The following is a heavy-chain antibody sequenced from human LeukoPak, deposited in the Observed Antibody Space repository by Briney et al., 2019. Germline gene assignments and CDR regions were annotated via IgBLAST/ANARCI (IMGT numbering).Heavy chain of an antibody. CDR2: ISAYNGNT. D-gene: IGHD3-16*02. V-gene: IGHV1-18*01. J-gene: IGHJ4*02. Sequence: GASVKVSCKASGYTFTSYGISWVRQAPGQRLEWMGWISAYNGNTNYAQKLQGRVTMTTDTSTSTAYMELRSLRSDDTAVYYCARDWSYYDYVWGSYRPYYFDYWGQGTLVTVSS. CDR1: GYTFTSYG. CDR3: ARDWSYYDYVWGSYRPYYFDY.